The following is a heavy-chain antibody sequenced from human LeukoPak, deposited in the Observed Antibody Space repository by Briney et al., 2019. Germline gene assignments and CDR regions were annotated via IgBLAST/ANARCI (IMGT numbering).Heavy chain of an antibody. CDR3: ARDGYNVHYYYMDV. CDR2: IYGRGGS. V-gene: IGHV4-61*10. Sequence: SETLSLTCTVSGDSISSGSYYWSWIRQPAGKGLEWIGRIYGRGGSNYNPSLKSRVTISVDTSKNQFSLKLSSVTAADTAVYYCARDGYNVHYYYMDVWGKGTTVTVSS. D-gene: IGHD5-24*01. J-gene: IGHJ6*03. CDR1: GDSISSGSYY.